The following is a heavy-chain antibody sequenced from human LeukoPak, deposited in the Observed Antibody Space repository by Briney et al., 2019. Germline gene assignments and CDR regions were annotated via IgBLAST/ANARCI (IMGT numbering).Heavy chain of an antibody. CDR3: AKVTGYSYGYGDY. CDR1: GFTFSSYA. D-gene: IGHD5-18*01. J-gene: IGHJ4*02. CDR2: IGGSGGST. Sequence: GGSLRLSCAASGFTFSSYAMSWVRQAPGKGLEWVSSIGGSGGSTYYADSVKGRFTISRDNSKNTLYLQMNSLRAEDTALYYCAKVTGYSYGYGDYWGQGTLVTVSS. V-gene: IGHV3-23*01.